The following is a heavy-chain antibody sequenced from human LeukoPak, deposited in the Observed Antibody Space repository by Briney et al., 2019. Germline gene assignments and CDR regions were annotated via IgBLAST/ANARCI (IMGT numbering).Heavy chain of an antibody. CDR2: MSYDGSNK. Sequence: PGGSLRLSCAASGFTFSSYAMHWVRQAPGKGLEWVAIMSYDGSNKYFTDSVKGRFTVSRDNSKNRLYLQMDSLRAEDTAVYYCARIAYDYGDYGDAFDIWGQGTMVTVSS. CDR1: GFTFSSYA. J-gene: IGHJ3*02. CDR3: ARIAYDYGDYGDAFDI. D-gene: IGHD4-17*01. V-gene: IGHV3-30-3*01.